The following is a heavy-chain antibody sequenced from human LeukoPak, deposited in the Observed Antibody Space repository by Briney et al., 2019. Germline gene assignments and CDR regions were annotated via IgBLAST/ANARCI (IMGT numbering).Heavy chain of an antibody. CDR2: IYYSGST. J-gene: IGHJ3*02. CDR1: GGSISSGGYY. V-gene: IGHV4-31*03. Sequence: RTSETLSLTCTVSGGSISSGGYYWSWIRQHPGKGLEWIGYIYYSGSTYYNPSLKSRVTISVDTSKNQFSLKLSSVTAADTAVYYCARDYQNSVAFDIWGQGTMVTVSS. CDR3: ARDYQNSVAFDI. D-gene: IGHD2-2*01.